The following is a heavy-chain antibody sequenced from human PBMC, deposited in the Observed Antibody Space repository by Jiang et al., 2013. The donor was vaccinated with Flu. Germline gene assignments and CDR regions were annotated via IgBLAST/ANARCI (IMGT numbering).Heavy chain of an antibody. CDR3: ARRSEIGDLPIADY. J-gene: IGHJ4*02. V-gene: IGHV4-39*01. D-gene: IGHD4-17*01. Sequence: IGGIYDNGTPTTTALRIRVTISIDTSKKQFSLRLTSVTAADTAVYYCARRSEIGDLPIADYWGQGTLVTVSS. CDR2: IYDNGTP.